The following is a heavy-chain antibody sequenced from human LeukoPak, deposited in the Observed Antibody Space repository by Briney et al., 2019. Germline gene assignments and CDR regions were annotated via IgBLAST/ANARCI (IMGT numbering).Heavy chain of an antibody. CDR2: IRSKAYGGTT. CDR3: TIDSSYYYDSSGSDYFDY. V-gene: IGHV3-49*03. J-gene: IGHJ4*02. D-gene: IGHD3-22*01. CDR1: GFTFGDYA. Sequence: GGSLRLSCAASGFTFGDYAMSWFRQAPAKGLEWVGFIRSKAYGGTTEYAASVKGRFTISRDDSKSIAYLQMNSLQTDDTAVYHCTIDSSYYYDSSGSDYFDYWGQGTLVTVSS.